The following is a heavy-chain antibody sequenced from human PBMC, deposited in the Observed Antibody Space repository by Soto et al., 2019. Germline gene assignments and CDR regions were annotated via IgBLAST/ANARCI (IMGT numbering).Heavy chain of an antibody. V-gene: IGHV1-69*01. CDR3: ARDRIAAALVNYYGREV. CDR1: GGSFTMYG. D-gene: IGHD6-13*01. Sequence: QVQLVQSGAEVKKPGSSVKVSCRPSGGSFTMYGISWVRQAPGQGLEWMGGLIPRFGSPNYAQNFQGRATITSDEASSTVYMELSRLRIEDTAIYYCARDRIAAALVNYYGREVWGQGTTVAVSP. J-gene: IGHJ6*01. CDR2: LIPRFGSP.